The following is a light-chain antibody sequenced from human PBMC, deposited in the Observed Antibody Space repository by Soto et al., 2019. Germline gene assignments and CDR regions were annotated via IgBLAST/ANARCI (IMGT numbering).Light chain of an antibody. Sequence: QSVLTQPASVSGSPGQSITISCTGTSSDVGGYHYVSWYQQHPGKAPKLMIYDVTNRPSGVSYRFSGSRSGNTASLTISGLQAEDEAVYYCSSYTSSSAYVIFGGGTKVTVL. CDR2: DVT. J-gene: IGLJ2*01. V-gene: IGLV2-14*01. CDR1: SSDVGGYHY. CDR3: SSYTSSSAYVI.